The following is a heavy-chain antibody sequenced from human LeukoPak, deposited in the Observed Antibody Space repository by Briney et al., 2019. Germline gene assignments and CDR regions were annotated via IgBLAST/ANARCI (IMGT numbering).Heavy chain of an antibody. CDR2: IIPIFGTA. CDR3: ATYRPKRSIAARRGDYYFDY. J-gene: IGHJ4*02. Sequence: ASVKVSCKASGYTFTSYAMNWVRQAPGQGLEWMGGIIPIFGTANYAQKFQGRVTITADESTSTAYMELSSLRSEDTAVYYCATYRPKRSIAARRGDYYFDYWGQGTLVTVS. CDR1: GYTFTSYA. D-gene: IGHD6-6*01. V-gene: IGHV1-69*13.